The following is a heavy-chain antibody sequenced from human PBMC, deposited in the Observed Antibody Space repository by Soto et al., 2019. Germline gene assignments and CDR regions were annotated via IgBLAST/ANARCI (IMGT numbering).Heavy chain of an antibody. CDR1: GFTFSIYE. V-gene: IGHV3-48*03. J-gene: IGHJ4*02. D-gene: IGHD6-13*01. Sequence: GGSLRLSCAASGFTFSIYEMNWVRQAPGKGLEWVSYISSSGSTIYYADSVKGRFTISRDNAKNSLYLQMNSLRAEDTAVYYCARVRTGTVFDYWGQGTLVTVSS. CDR3: ARVRTGTVFDY. CDR2: ISSSGSTI.